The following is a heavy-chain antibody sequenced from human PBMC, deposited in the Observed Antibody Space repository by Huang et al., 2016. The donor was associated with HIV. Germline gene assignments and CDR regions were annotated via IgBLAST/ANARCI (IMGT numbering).Heavy chain of an antibody. CDR2: ISPSVGTA. V-gene: IGHV1-69*13. CDR3: ARARGYYDSSVSYYFDY. J-gene: IGHJ4*02. Sequence: QVQLVQSGAEVKKPGSSVKVSCKASGGTFSSYAISGVRQAPGQGLEWMGGISPSVGTANYAQKFQGRVTITADESTSTADMELSSLRSEDTAVYYCARARGYYDSSVSYYFDYWGQGTLVTVSS. CDR1: GGTFSSYA. D-gene: IGHD3-22*01.